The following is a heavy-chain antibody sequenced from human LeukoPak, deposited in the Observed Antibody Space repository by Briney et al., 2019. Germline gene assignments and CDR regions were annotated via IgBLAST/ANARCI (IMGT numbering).Heavy chain of an antibody. J-gene: IGHJ4*02. D-gene: IGHD3-16*01. CDR3: PGGGDY. CDR2: IYYSRST. V-gene: IGHV4-59*01. Sequence: SETLSLTCTVSGGSITESYWSWIRQSPGKGREWIGHIYYSRSTNYNSSLKSGVTMSLDTSKNQVSLRLSSVTAADTAMYYCPGGGDYWGQGTLVTVSS. CDR1: GGSITESY.